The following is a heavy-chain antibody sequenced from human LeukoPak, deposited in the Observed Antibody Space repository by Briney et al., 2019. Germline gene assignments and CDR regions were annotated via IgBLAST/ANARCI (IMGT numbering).Heavy chain of an antibody. J-gene: IGHJ2*01. CDR2: IYHSGST. D-gene: IGHD4-17*01. CDR1: GGSISNYY. CDR3: ARRPYYGDYGYFDL. V-gene: IGHV4-59*08. Sequence: SETLSLTCTVSGGSISNYYWNWIRQPPGKGLEWIGYIYHSGSTCYSPSLKSRVTISVDTSKNQFSLKLSSVTAADTAVYYCARRPYYGDYGYFDLWGRGTLVTVSS.